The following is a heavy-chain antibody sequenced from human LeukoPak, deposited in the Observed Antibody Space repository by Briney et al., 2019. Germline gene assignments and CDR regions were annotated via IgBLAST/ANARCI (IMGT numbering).Heavy chain of an antibody. Sequence: GGSLRLSCAASGFTFSSYSMNWVRQAPGKGLEWVSSNSSSSSYIYYADSVKGRFTISRDNAKNSLYLQMNSLRAENTAVYYCARESMYRGYSYGYGDYWGQGTLVTVSS. CDR1: GFTFSSYS. V-gene: IGHV3-21*01. J-gene: IGHJ4*02. CDR2: NSSSSSYI. CDR3: ARESMYRGYSYGYGDY. D-gene: IGHD5-18*01.